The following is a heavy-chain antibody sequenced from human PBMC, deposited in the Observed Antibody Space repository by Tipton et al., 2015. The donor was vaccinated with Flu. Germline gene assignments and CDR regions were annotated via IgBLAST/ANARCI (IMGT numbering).Heavy chain of an antibody. CDR2: IKQDGSEK. CDR3: ARDRHSRSWYVRFDY. D-gene: IGHD6-13*01. V-gene: IGHV3-7*01. J-gene: IGHJ4*02. Sequence: GSLRLSCAASGFTFSSHWMSWVRQAPGKGLEWVANIKQDGSEKYYVDSVKGRFTISRDNAQNSLYLQMNSLRAEDTAVYYCARDRHSRSWYVRFDYWGQGTLVTVSS. CDR1: GFTFSSHW.